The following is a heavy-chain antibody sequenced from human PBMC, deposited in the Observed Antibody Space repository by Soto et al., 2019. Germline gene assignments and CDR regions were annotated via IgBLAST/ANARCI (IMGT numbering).Heavy chain of an antibody. CDR3: ARDYYDSSGYYPFDY. CDR1: GGSISSGGYY. J-gene: IGHJ4*02. CDR2: IYYSGST. V-gene: IGHV4-30-4*01. Sequence: SETLSLTCTVSGGSISSGGYYWSWIRQPPGKGLEWIGYIYYSGSTYYNPSLKSRVTISVDTSKNQFSLKLSSVTAADTAVYYCARDYYDSSGYYPFDYWGQGTLVTVSS. D-gene: IGHD3-22*01.